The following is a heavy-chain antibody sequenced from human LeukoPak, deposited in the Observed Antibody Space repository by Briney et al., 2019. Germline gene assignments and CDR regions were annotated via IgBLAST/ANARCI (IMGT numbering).Heavy chain of an antibody. CDR2: ISTSSRYI. CDR1: GFTFSRYS. CDR3: ARGRAVVAASDNWFDP. J-gene: IGHJ5*02. V-gene: IGHV3-21*01. Sequence: GGSLRLSCAASGFTFSRYSMNSVRPAPGKGLEWVSSISTSSRYIYYADSVKGRFTISRDNARNSLYLQLNSLRAEDTAVYYCARGRAVVAASDNWFDPWGQGTLVTVSS. D-gene: IGHD2-15*01.